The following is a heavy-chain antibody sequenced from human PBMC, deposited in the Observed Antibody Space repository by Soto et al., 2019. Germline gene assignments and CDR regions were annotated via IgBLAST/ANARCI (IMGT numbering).Heavy chain of an antibody. CDR3: TTLPMVRAVPTYDV. CDR2: IKSKTDGGTT. CDR1: GFTFSNAW. J-gene: IGHJ6*02. V-gene: IGHV3-15*01. Sequence: EVQLVESGGGLVKPGGSLRLSCAASGFTFSNAWMSWVRQAPGKGLEWVGRIKSKTDGGTTDYAAPVKGRFTISRDDSKNTLYLQMNSLKTEDTAVYYCTTLPMVRAVPTYDVWGQGTTVTVSS. D-gene: IGHD3-10*01.